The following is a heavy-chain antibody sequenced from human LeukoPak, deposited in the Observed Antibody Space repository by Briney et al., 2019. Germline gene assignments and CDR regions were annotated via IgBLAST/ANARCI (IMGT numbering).Heavy chain of an antibody. CDR2: ISAYNGNT. D-gene: IGHD3-22*01. CDR3: ASTPYYDSSGYNY. J-gene: IGHJ4*02. Sequence: ASVKVSCKASGYTFTSYDINWVRQAPGQGLEWMGWISAYNGNTNYAQKLQGRVTMTTDTSTSTAYMELRSLRSDDTAVYYCASTPYYDSSGYNYWGQGTLSPSPQ. V-gene: IGHV1-18*01. CDR1: GYTFTSYD.